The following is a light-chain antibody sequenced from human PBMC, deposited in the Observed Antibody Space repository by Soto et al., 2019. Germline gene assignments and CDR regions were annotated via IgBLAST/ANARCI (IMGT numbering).Light chain of an antibody. J-gene: IGKJ1*01. CDR2: AAS. V-gene: IGKV1-39*01. Sequence: DIHMTQYPCSQTASVADRVTITFRASQGVSSRLAWYQQKPGKAPKLLIYAASSLQSGVPSRFTGTGSGIDFTLTISSLQPEDFATYYCQQSYSTSTFGQGTKVDIK. CDR3: QQSYSTST. CDR1: QGVSSR.